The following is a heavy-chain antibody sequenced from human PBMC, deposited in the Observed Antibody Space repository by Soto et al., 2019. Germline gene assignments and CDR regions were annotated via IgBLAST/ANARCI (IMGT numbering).Heavy chain of an antibody. V-gene: IGHV3-30*18. D-gene: IGHD6-13*01. J-gene: IGHJ6*02. CDR3: AKGGYSSSRANLDYYYGMDV. CDR1: GFTFTSYG. CDR2: IPYDGSNK. Sequence: GGSLRLSCAAPGFTFTSYGMHWVRKAPGRGLEWVAVIPYDGSNKYYADSVKGRFTISRDISKNTLYLQMNSLRAEDTAVYYCAKGGYSSSRANLDYYYGMDVWGQGT.